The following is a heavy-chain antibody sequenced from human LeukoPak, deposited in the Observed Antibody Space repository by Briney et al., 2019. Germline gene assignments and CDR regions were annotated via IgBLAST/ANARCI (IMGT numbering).Heavy chain of an antibody. CDR1: GYTFTSYY. J-gene: IGHJ3*02. D-gene: IGHD6-13*01. V-gene: IGHV1-46*01. Sequence: GASVKVSCKASGYTFTSYYMHWVRQAPGQGLEWMGIINPSGGSTSYAQKFQGRVTMTEDTSTDTAYMELSSLRSEDTAVYYCATRYSSSWYMDAFDIWGQGTMVTVSS. CDR3: ATRYSSSWYMDAFDI. CDR2: INPSGGST.